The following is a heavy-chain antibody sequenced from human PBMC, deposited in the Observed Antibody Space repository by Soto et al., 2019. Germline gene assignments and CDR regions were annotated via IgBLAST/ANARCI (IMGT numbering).Heavy chain of an antibody. CDR3: ARKGYYYDSSGQHDAFDI. J-gene: IGHJ3*02. V-gene: IGHV1-46*01. D-gene: IGHD3-22*01. CDR1: GYTFTSYY. CDR2: INPSGGST. Sequence: ASVKVSCKASGYTFTSYYMHWVRQAPGQGLEWMGIINPSGGSTSYAQKFQGRVTMTRDSSTSTVYMELSSLRSEDTAVYYCARKGYYYDSSGQHDAFDIWGQGTMVTVSS.